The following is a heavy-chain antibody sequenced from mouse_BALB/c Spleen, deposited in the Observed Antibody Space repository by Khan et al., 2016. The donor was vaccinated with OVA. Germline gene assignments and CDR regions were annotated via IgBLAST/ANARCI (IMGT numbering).Heavy chain of an antibody. CDR1: GYSITSGYA. V-gene: IGHV3-2*02. Sequence: EVQLQESGPGLVKPSQSLSLTCTVTGYSITSGYAWNWIRQFPGNKLEWMGYISYSGVTSYTPSLKSRISITRDTSKNQFFPQLNSVTTEDTAPYYCARGNYYGYYFDYWGQGTTRTVSS. CDR3: ARGNYYGYYFDY. CDR2: ISYSGVT. J-gene: IGHJ2*01. D-gene: IGHD1-1*01.